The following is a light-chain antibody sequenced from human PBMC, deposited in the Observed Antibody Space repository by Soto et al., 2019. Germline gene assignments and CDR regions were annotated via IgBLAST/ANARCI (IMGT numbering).Light chain of an antibody. Sequence: QSALTQPASVSGSPGQSITISCTGTSNDVGSYNFVSWYQQRPGKAPKIMIYDVSNRPSGVSNRFSGSKSGNTASLTISGLQAADEADYYCSSYTSISTWVFGGGTKLTVL. CDR3: SSYTSISTWV. V-gene: IGLV2-14*03. J-gene: IGLJ3*02. CDR1: SNDVGSYNF. CDR2: DVS.